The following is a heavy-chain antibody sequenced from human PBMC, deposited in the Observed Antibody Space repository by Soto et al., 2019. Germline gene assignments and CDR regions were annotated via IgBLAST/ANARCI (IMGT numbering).Heavy chain of an antibody. V-gene: IGHV5-51*01. Sequence: PGESLKISCKCSGYSFTTYWLGWVRQVPGKGLEWMGIIYPGDSDTRYSPSFQGQVTISADKSISAAYLQWSSLKASDTAMYFCARRRGLVGSFDYWGRGTLVTVSS. D-gene: IGHD3-9*01. CDR1: GYSFTTYW. CDR2: IYPGDSDT. CDR3: ARRRGLVGSFDY. J-gene: IGHJ4*02.